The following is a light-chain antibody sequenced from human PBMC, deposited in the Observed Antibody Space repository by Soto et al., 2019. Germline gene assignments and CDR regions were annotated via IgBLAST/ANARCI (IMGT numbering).Light chain of an antibody. V-gene: IGLV3-21*02. J-gene: IGLJ2*01. CDR1: NIGSKG. Sequence: SYELTQPPSVSVAPGQTARITCGGDNIGSKGVHWYQQRPGQAPVLVVYDDSDRPSGIPERFTGSNSGNTATLNISTVEAGDEAGYYCQVWDSSGDHHVIFGGGTKLTVL. CDR3: QVWDSSGDHHVI. CDR2: DDS.